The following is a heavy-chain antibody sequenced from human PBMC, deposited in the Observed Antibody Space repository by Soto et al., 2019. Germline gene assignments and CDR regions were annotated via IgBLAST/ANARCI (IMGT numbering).Heavy chain of an antibody. CDR1: GGTFSSYA. Sequence: SVKVSCKASGGTFSSYAISWVRQAPGQGLEWMGGIIPIFGTANYAQKFQGRVTITADESTSTAYMELSSLRSEDTAVYYCARDNPVVPAAIDWFDPWGQGTLVTVSS. CDR3: ARDNPVVPAAIDWFDP. V-gene: IGHV1-69*13. CDR2: IIPIFGTA. D-gene: IGHD2-2*02. J-gene: IGHJ5*02.